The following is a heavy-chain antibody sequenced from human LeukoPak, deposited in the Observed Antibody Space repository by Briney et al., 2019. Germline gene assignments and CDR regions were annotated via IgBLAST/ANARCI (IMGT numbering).Heavy chain of an antibody. CDR3: AREGDSSGYSAYFDY. J-gene: IGHJ4*02. V-gene: IGHV3-33*01. CDR1: GLTFSSYG. D-gene: IGHD3-22*01. Sequence: GGSLRLSCAASGLTFSSYGMHWVRQAPGKGLEWVAVIWYGGSNKYYADSVKGRFTISRDNSKNTLYLQMNSLRAEDTAVYYCAREGDSSGYSAYFDYWGQGTLVNVSS. CDR2: IWYGGSNK.